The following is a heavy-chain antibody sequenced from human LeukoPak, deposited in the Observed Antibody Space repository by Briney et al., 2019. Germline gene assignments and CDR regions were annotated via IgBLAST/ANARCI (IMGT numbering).Heavy chain of an antibody. J-gene: IGHJ4*02. CDR3: ARVRTLLYFDY. CDR1: GGSFSSYY. D-gene: IGHD3-10*01. Sequence: SETLSLTCAVYGGSFSSYYWSWIRQPAGKGLEWIGRIYTSGSTNYNPSLKSRVTMSVDTSKNQFSLKLSSVTAADTAVYYCARVRTLLYFDYWGQGTLVTVSS. V-gene: IGHV4-59*10. CDR2: IYTSGST.